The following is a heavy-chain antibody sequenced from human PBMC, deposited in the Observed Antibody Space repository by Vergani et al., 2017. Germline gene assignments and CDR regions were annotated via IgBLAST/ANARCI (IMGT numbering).Heavy chain of an antibody. J-gene: IGHJ6*03. CDR3: AGNGGSDYYYYMDV. CDR2: INHSGST. D-gene: IGHD4-23*01. Sequence: QVQLQQWGAGLLKPSETLSLTCAVYGGSFSGYYWSWFRQPPGKGLVWIGEINHSGSTNYNPSLKSRVTISVDTSKNQFSLKLSSVTAADTAVYYCAGNGGSDYYYYMDVWGKGTTVTVSS. V-gene: IGHV4-34*01. CDR1: GGSFSGYY.